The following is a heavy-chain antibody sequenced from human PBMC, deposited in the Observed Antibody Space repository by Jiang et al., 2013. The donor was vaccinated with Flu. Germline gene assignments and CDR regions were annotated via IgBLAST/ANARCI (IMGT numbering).Heavy chain of an antibody. V-gene: IGHV1-18*04. Sequence: LVESGAEVKKPGASVKVSCKASGYTFTSYGISWVRQAPGQGLEWMGWISAYNGNTNYAQKLQGRVTMTTDTSTSTAYMELRSLRSDDTAVYYCASYHYYDSSGYLRYWGQGTLVTVSS. CDR2: ISAYNGNT. J-gene: IGHJ4*02. D-gene: IGHD3-22*01. CDR1: GYTFTSYG. CDR3: ASYHYYDSSGYLRY.